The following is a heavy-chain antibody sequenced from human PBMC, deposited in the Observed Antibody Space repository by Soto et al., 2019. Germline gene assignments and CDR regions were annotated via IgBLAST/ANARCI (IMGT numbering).Heavy chain of an antibody. CDR2: ISYDGSNK. D-gene: IGHD6-6*01. CDR3: ARDPSTGGSSSIPAPVGGMDV. J-gene: IGHJ6*02. CDR1: GFTFSSYA. V-gene: IGHV3-30-3*01. Sequence: PGGSLRLSCAASGFTFSSYAMHWVRQAPGKGLEWVAVISYDGSNKYYADSVKGRFTISRDNSKNTLYLQMNSLRAEDTAVYYCARDPSTGGSSSIPAPVGGMDVWGQGTTVTVSS.